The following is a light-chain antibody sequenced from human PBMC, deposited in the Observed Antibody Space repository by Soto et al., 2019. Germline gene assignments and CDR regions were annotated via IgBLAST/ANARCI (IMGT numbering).Light chain of an antibody. V-gene: IGKV1-27*01. CDR3: QNYNSAPWT. Sequence: IQMTQSPSSLSASVGDRVTITCRASQGISDYLAWYQQKPGQAPNLLIYAASTLQSGVPSRFSGSGFGTDFTLTIGSLQTEDVAPYFCQNYNSAPWTFGQGTKVEIK. CDR2: AAS. CDR1: QGISDY. J-gene: IGKJ1*01.